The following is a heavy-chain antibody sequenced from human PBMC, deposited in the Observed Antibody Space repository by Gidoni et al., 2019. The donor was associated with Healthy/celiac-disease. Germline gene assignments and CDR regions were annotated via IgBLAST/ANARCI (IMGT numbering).Heavy chain of an antibody. CDR3: ARDSSGWSPAGDI. V-gene: IGHV3-33*01. Sequence: QVQLVESGGGVVQPGRSLRLSCAASGFTFSSYGMHWVRQAPGKGLEWVAVIWYDGSNKYYADSVKGRFTISRDNSKNTLYLQMNSLRAEDTAVYYCARDSSGWSPAGDIWGQGTMVTVSS. D-gene: IGHD2-15*01. CDR1: GFTFSSYG. CDR2: IWYDGSNK. J-gene: IGHJ3*02.